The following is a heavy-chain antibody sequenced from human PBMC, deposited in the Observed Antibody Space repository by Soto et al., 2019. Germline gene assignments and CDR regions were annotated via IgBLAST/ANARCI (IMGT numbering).Heavy chain of an antibody. CDR3: AKDPPDLVGQNY. J-gene: IGHJ4*02. V-gene: IGHV3-23*01. CDR2: ISISGGST. CDR1: GFTFSNYA. Sequence: PGGSLRLSSAASGFTFSNYAMSWVRQAPGKGLEWVSAISISGGSTYYADSVKGRFTISRDNSKNTLYLQMNSLRAEDTAVYYCAKDPPDLVGQNYWGQGTLVTVSS.